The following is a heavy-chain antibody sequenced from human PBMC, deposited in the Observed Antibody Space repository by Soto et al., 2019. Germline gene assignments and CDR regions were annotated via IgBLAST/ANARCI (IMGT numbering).Heavy chain of an antibody. V-gene: IGHV1-18*01. CDR3: ASGYSYGPFDY. CDR1: GYTFTSYG. Sequence: ASVKVSCKPSGYTFTSYGVSWVRQAPGQGLEWMGWTSAYNGNPKYAEKFQGRVSMTTDASTTTAYMELRSLRSEDTAVYYCASGYSYGPFDYWGQGTLVTVSS. J-gene: IGHJ4*02. CDR2: TSAYNGNP. D-gene: IGHD5-18*01.